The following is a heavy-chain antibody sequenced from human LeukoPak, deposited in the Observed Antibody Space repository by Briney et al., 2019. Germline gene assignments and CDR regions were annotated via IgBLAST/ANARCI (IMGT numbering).Heavy chain of an antibody. V-gene: IGHV4-39*07. Sequence: SETLSPTCTVSGGSISSSSYYWGWIRQPPGKGLEWIGSIYYSGSTYYNPSLKSRVTISVDTSKNQFSLKLSSVTAADTAVYYCARDRVRGVATPFIFDYWGQGTLVTVSS. J-gene: IGHJ4*02. CDR3: ARDRVRGVATPFIFDY. CDR1: GGSISSSSYY. D-gene: IGHD3-10*01. CDR2: IYYSGST.